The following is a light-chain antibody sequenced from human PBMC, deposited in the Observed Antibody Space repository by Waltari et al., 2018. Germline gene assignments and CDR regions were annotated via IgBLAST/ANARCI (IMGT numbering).Light chain of an antibody. J-gene: IGLJ3*02. CDR3: ASWDGTLSGWL. CDR1: GPNIGTNL. Sequence: QSALTQPPSASGAPGQRVTISCSGGGPNIGTNLVYWYKQLPGSAPKLLMYRTDQRPSGVPDRFSGSKSGTSGSLAISGLRAEDEADYYCASWDGTLSGWLFGGGTTLTVL. CDR2: RTD. V-gene: IGLV1-47*01.